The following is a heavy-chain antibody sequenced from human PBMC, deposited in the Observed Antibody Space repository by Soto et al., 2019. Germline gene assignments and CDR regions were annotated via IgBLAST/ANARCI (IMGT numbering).Heavy chain of an antibody. CDR3: ARDLIYAGYYYYMDV. CDR2: INYKSHI. CDR1: GFTFSSYS. J-gene: IGHJ6*03. V-gene: IGHV3-21*01. Sequence: EVQLVESGGGLVKPGGSLRLSCAASGFTFSSYSMNWVRQAPGKGLEWVSSINYKSHIDYADSVKGRFTISRDNAKNSLYLQMNRLRAEDTAVYFCARDLIYAGYYYYMDVWGIGTRVTVSS. D-gene: IGHD3-10*01.